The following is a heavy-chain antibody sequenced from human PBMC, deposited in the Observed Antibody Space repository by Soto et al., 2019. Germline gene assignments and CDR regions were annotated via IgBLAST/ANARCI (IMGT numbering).Heavy chain of an antibody. V-gene: IGHV3-23*01. CDR3: SKWDGYGDQ. Sequence: EVQLLESGGGLVQPGGSLRLSCAASGFTFSTNSMTWVRQAPGKGLEWVCGISGGGDSTHYAHSVKGRFTISRDNSKNMVDLQMNSLTADDTAVYFCSKWDGYGDQWGQGTLVTVSS. J-gene: IGHJ5*02. D-gene: IGHD5-12*01. CDR1: GFTFSTNS. CDR2: ISGGGDST.